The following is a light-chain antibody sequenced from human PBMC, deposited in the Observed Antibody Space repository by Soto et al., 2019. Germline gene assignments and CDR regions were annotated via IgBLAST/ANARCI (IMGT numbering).Light chain of an antibody. CDR2: DTS. V-gene: IGKV3-15*01. CDR1: QSVRSN. J-gene: IGKJ5*01. CDR3: QPYNNWPPIT. Sequence: EIVMTQSPATLSVSPGERATLSCRASQSVRSNLAWYQQKPGQAPRLLIFDTSTRATGIPARFSRSGSGTEFTLTISSLQSEDFAVYYCQPYNNWPPITFDQGTRLEIK.